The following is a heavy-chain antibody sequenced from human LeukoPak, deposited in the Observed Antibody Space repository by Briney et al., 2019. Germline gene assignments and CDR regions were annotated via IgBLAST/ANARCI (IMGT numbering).Heavy chain of an antibody. CDR1: GFTFSSYV. CDR2: ISNSGGST. Sequence: GGSLRLSCAASGFTFSSYVMSWVRQAPGKGLEWVSSISNSGGSTYYADSVKGRFTISRDNSKNTLYLQMNSLRAEDTAVYYCARENDMGYCSGGRCYKGYNAMDVWGQGTTVTVSS. CDR3: ARENDMGYCSGGRCYKGYNAMDV. V-gene: IGHV3-23*01. J-gene: IGHJ6*02. D-gene: IGHD2-15*01.